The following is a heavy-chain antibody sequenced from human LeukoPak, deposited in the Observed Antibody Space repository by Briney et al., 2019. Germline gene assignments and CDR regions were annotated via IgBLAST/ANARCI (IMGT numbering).Heavy chain of an antibody. CDR1: GGSISSGGYY. D-gene: IGHD3-3*01. V-gene: IGHV4-30-4*08. CDR2: IYYSGST. Sequence: SETLSLTCTVSGGSISSGGYYWSWIRQPPGKGLEWIGYIYYSGSTYYNPSLKSRVTISVDTSKNQFSLKLSSVTAADTAVYYCAREIPWSGYYFDYWGQGTLVTVSS. J-gene: IGHJ4*02. CDR3: AREIPWSGYYFDY.